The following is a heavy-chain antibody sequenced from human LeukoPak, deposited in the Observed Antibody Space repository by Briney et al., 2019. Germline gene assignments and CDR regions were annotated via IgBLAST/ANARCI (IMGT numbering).Heavy chain of an antibody. CDR2: MSYDGRNK. V-gene: IGHV3-30*04. J-gene: IGHJ4*02. CDR3: AKEGAVGPQYYFDY. Sequence: GGSLRLSCAASGFTFSTYAIHWVRQAPGKGLEWVAVMSYDGRNKYYADSVKGRFTISRDNSKNTLYLQMNSLRAEDTAVYYCAKEGAVGPQYYFDYWGQGTLVTVSS. D-gene: IGHD6-19*01. CDR1: GFTFSTYA.